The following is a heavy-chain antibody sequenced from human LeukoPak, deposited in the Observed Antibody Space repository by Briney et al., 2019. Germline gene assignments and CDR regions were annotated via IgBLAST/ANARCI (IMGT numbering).Heavy chain of an antibody. CDR1: GYTFTSYY. CDR2: INPSGGST. D-gene: IGHD4-17*01. V-gene: IGHV1-46*01. Sequence: ASVKVSCKASGYTFTSYYMHWVRPAPGQGLTWMGIINPSGGSTRYAQKFQGRVTMTRDTSTSTVYMELSSLRSEDTAVYYCARNPVTTKYFDYWGQGTLVTVSS. CDR3: ARNPVTTKYFDY. J-gene: IGHJ4*02.